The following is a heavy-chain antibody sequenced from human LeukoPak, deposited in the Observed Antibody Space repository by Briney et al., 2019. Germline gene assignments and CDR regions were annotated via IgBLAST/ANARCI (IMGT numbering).Heavy chain of an antibody. CDR2: MNPNSGNT. D-gene: IGHD5-18*01. CDR3: ARGPRWIPAVGKPLYFDY. V-gene: IGHV1-8*03. Sequence: ASVKVSCKASGYTFASYDINWVRQATGQGLEWMGWMNPNSGNTGCAQKFQGRLTITRDTSISTAYVELSSLRSEDTAMYYCARGPRWIPAVGKPLYFDYWGQGTLVTVSS. CDR1: GYTFASYD. J-gene: IGHJ4*02.